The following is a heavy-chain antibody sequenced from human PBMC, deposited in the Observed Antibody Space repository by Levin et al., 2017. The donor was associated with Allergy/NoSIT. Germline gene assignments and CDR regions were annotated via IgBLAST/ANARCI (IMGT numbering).Heavy chain of an antibody. CDR3: AKDMHSSAYYTRGY. Sequence: GGSLRLSCAASGFTFSSYAMSWVRQAPGKGLEWVSSISGSGARTDYADSVKGRFTISRDNSKNTLYLQMNSLRAEDTAVYYCAKDMHSSAYYTRGYWGQGTLVTVSS. J-gene: IGHJ4*02. CDR2: ISGSGART. V-gene: IGHV3-23*01. CDR1: GFTFSSYA. D-gene: IGHD3-22*01.